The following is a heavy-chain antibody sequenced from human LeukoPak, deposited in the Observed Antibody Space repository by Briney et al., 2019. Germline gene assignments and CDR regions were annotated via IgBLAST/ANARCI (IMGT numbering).Heavy chain of an antibody. J-gene: IGHJ4*02. V-gene: IGHV3-23*01. D-gene: IGHD6-13*01. CDR1: GFTFSSYA. Sequence: GGSLRLSCAASGFTFSSYAMSWVRQAPGKGLEWVSGISGSGDSTWYADSVKGRFTISRDNSKNTLYLQTNSLRAEDTAVYYCAKDQAAPVDYFDYWGQGTLVTVSS. CDR3: AKDQAAPVDYFDY. CDR2: ISGSGDST.